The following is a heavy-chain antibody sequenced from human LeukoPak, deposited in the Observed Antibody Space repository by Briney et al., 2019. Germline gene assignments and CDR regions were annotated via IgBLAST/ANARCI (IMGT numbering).Heavy chain of an antibody. D-gene: IGHD6-19*01. CDR1: GFTFNTYG. CDR3: AKQIMYSSGWYGAFDI. CDR2: ISWNSGSI. Sequence: GGSLRLSCAASGFTFNTYGMNWVRQAPGKGLEWVSGISWNSGSIGYADSVKGRFTISRDNAKNSLYLQMNSLRAEDMALYYCAKQIMYSSGWYGAFDIWGQGTMVTVSS. J-gene: IGHJ3*02. V-gene: IGHV3-9*03.